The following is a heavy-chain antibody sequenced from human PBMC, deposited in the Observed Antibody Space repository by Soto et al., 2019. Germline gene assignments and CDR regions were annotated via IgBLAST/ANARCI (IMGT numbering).Heavy chain of an antibody. CDR3: AKGIDSIAPAPIAAARFGY. CDR2: ISSSSSNI. Sequence: EVQLVESGGGLVKPGGSLRLSCAASGFTFSSYSMNWVRQAPGKGLEWVSCISSSSSNIYYADSVKGRFTVSRDNAQNXLXXQMNDLRAEDTAVYYCAKGIDSIAPAPIAAARFGYWGQGTLVTVSS. D-gene: IGHD6-13*01. V-gene: IGHV3-21*01. CDR1: GFTFSSYS. J-gene: IGHJ4*02.